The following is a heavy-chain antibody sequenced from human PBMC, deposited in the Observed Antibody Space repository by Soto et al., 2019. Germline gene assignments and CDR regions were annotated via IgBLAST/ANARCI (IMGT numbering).Heavy chain of an antibody. J-gene: IGHJ4*02. V-gene: IGHV1-18*01. Sequence: QVQLVQSGPEVKKPGASVKLSCKASGYIFTSYGIGWVRQAPGQGLEWMGWISAFKGYTKYPQRLQGRVTMTTDTPTSTAYMELRSLRSDDTAVYYCARVDDYYDSSGHYFTFFNYRGQGSLVTVSS. CDR2: ISAFKGYT. CDR1: GYIFTSYG. CDR3: ARVDDYYDSSGHYFTFFNY. D-gene: IGHD3-22*01.